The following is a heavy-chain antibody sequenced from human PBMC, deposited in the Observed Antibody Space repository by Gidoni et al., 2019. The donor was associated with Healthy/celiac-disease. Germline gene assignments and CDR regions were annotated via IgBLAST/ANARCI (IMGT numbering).Heavy chain of an antibody. CDR1: GFTFSSYA. J-gene: IGHJ3*02. CDR2: ISHDGSNK. V-gene: IGHV3-30-3*01. Sequence: QVQLVESGGGVVQPGRSLRLSCSASGFTFSSYAMHWVRQAPGKGLEWVAVISHDGSNKYYADSVKGRFTISRDNSKNTLYLQMNSLRAEDTAVYYCATSGGQWLEEGFDIWGQGTMVTVSS. D-gene: IGHD6-19*01. CDR3: ATSGGQWLEEGFDI.